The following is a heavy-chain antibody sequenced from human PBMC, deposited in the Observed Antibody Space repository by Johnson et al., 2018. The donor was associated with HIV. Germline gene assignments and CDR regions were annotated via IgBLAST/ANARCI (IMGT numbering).Heavy chain of an antibody. J-gene: IGHJ3*02. CDR1: GFTFSNYW. CDR2: IKQDGTEK. D-gene: IGHD3-10*01. Sequence: VQLVESGGGLVQPGGSLRLSCAGSGFTFSNYWMTWVRLAPGKGLEWVANIKQDGTEKYYVDSVKGRFTISRDNTKNSLYLQMNSLRPEDTALYYCASPQSGVGPDGFDIWGQGTMVTVSS. V-gene: IGHV3-7*01. CDR3: ASPQSGVGPDGFDI.